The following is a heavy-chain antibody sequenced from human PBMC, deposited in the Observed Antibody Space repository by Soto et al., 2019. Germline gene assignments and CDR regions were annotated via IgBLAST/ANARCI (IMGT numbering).Heavy chain of an antibody. Sequence: GSLSLSCAASGFSVSTNYMTWVRQAPGKGLEWVSVIYSGGSTYYADSVKGRFTISRDNSKNTLHLQMNSLRAEDTAVYYCARGSGSLYYFDFWGRGSLVTVSS. CDR1: GFSVSTNY. D-gene: IGHD1-26*01. J-gene: IGHJ4*02. CDR3: ARGSGSLYYFDF. V-gene: IGHV3-53*01. CDR2: IYSGGST.